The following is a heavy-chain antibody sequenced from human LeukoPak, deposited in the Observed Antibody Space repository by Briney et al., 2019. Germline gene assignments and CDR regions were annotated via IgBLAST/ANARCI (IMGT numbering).Heavy chain of an antibody. J-gene: IGHJ4*02. CDR3: AKIRSVYCSGGSCFEFDY. CDR2: ISHSGGTT. V-gene: IGHV3-23*01. Sequence: GGSLRLSCAASGFTFSSYGMSWVRQAPGKGLEWVSAISHSGGTTYYADSVKGRFTISRDNSKNTLYLQMNSLRAEDTAVYYCAKIRSVYCSGGSCFEFDYWGQGTLVTVSS. D-gene: IGHD2-15*01. CDR1: GFTFSSYG.